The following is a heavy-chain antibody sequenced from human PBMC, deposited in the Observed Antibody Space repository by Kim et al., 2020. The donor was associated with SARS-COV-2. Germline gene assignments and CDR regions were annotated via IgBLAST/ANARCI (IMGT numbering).Heavy chain of an antibody. J-gene: IGHJ3*02. CDR3: ARALGMGPHAFDI. Sequence: YAQKFQGRVTITADEYTSTAYMELSSLRSEDTAVYYWARALGMGPHAFDIWGQGTMVTVSS. V-gene: IGHV1-69*01. D-gene: IGHD6-13*01.